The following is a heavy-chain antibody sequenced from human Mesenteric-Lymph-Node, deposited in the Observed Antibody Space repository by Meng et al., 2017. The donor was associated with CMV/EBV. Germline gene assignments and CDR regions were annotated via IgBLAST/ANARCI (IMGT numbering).Heavy chain of an antibody. CDR3: ARELLGYCTETGCYTEAGFDP. D-gene: IGHD2-8*02. J-gene: IGHJ5*02. V-gene: IGHV1-69*05. CDR2: IIPRFGTA. Sequence: ISWVRQDPGQGLEWMVGIIPRFGTANYAQKFQGRVTITTDESTSTAYMELNSLRSEHTAVYYCARELLGYCTETGCYTEAGFDPWGQGTLVTVSS.